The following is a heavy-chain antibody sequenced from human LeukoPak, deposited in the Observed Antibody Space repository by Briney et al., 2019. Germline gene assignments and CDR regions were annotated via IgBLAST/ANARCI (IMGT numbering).Heavy chain of an antibody. V-gene: IGHV4-38-2*01. CDR1: GYSISSGYY. D-gene: IGHD2-2*01. J-gene: IGHJ3*02. Sequence: PSETLSLTCAVSGYSISSGYYWGWIRQPPGKGLEWIGSIYHSGSTYYNPSLKSRVTISVDTSKNQFSLKLSSVTAADTAVYYCASWGDIVVVQAARVNAFDIWGQGTMVTVSS. CDR3: ASWGDIVVVQAARVNAFDI. CDR2: IYHSGST.